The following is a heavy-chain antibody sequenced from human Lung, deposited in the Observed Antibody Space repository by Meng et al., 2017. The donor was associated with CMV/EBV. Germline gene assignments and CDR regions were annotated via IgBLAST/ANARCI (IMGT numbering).Heavy chain of an antibody. CDR3: ARGKQDAWELLAY. CDR1: GVSISSNIR. CDR2: IDDSGST. D-gene: IGHD1-26*01. Sequence: QVQLQASDPGLVKPSGPLSLPCGVSGVSISSNIRWTWVRQPPGKGLEWIGDIDDSGSTNYNPSLNSRISISLDKSKNHFSLKVNSVTAADTAVYYCARGKQDAWELLAYWGQGALVTVSS. J-gene: IGHJ4*02. V-gene: IGHV4-4*02.